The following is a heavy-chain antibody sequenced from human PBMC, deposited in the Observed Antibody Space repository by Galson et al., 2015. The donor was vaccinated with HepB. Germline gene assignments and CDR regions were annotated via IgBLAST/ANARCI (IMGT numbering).Heavy chain of an antibody. CDR1: GFTFSSYE. CDR3: ARGARFEISGDYSFEQ. V-gene: IGHV3-48*03. Sequence: SLRLSCAASGFTFSSYEMNWVRQAPGKGLEWVSYISASVNMIFYADSVKGRFTISRDNAKNSLYLQMNSLRAEDTAVYYCARGARFEISGDYSFEQWGQGTLVTVSS. J-gene: IGHJ4*02. CDR2: ISASVNMI. D-gene: IGHD2-21*01.